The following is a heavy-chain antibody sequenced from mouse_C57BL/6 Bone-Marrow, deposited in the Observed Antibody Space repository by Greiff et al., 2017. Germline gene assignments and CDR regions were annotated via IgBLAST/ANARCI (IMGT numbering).Heavy chain of an antibody. Sequence: VQLQQSGPELVKPGASVKIPCKASGYTFTDYNMDWVKQSPGKSLEWIGDINPNNGGTIYNQKFKGKATLTVDKSSSTAYMELRSLTSEDTAVYYCARSTTVVFDDWGQGTTLTVSS. D-gene: IGHD1-1*01. J-gene: IGHJ2*01. CDR3: ARSTTVVFDD. V-gene: IGHV1-18*01. CDR1: GYTFTDYN. CDR2: INPNNGGT.